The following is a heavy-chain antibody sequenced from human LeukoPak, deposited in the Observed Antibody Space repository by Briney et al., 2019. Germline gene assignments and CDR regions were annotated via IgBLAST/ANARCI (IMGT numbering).Heavy chain of an antibody. CDR2: IYPGDSDT. V-gene: IGHV5-51*01. J-gene: IGHJ6*03. CDR3: ARIQGYSSSWFPRYYYYMDV. D-gene: IGHD6-13*01. Sequence: GESLKISCKGSGYSFTSYWIGWVRQMPGKGLKWMGIIYPGDSDTRYSPSFQGQVTISADKSISTAYLQWSSLKASDTAMYYCARIQGYSSSWFPRYYYYMDVWGKGTTVTVSS. CDR1: GYSFTSYW.